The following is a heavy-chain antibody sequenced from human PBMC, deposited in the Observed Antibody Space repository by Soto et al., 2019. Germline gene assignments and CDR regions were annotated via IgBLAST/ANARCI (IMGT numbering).Heavy chain of an antibody. CDR2: IYYSGST. V-gene: IGHV4-30-4*01. J-gene: IGHJ5*02. D-gene: IGHD2-21*02. Sequence: QVQLQESGPGLVKPSQTLSLTCTVSGGSISSGDYYWSWIRQPPGKGLEWIGYIYYSGSTYYNPFFKSRVTISVDTSKNQFSLKLSSVTAADTAVYYCARAGPWVVTTDWFDPWGQGTLVTVSS. CDR3: ARAGPWVVTTDWFDP. CDR1: GGSISSGDYY.